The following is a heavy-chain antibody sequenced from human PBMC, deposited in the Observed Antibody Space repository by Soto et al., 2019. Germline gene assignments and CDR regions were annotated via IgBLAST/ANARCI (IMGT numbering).Heavy chain of an antibody. CDR3: ASDGRWSFDY. D-gene: IGHD2-15*01. V-gene: IGHV3-30-3*01. Sequence: QVQLVESGGGVVQPGRSLRLSCAASGFTFSSYAMQWVRQAPGKGLEWVAVISYDGSNKYYADSVKGRFTISRDNSKNTLYLQMNRRRAEDTAVYYCASDGRWSFDYWGQGTLVTVSS. J-gene: IGHJ4*02. CDR2: ISYDGSNK. CDR1: GFTFSSYA.